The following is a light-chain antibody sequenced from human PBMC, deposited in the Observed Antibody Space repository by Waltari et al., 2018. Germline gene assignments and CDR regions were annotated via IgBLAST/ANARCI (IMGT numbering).Light chain of an antibody. CDR2: QNN. J-gene: IGLJ1*01. Sequence: SYDLTQPPSLSVSPGQTASITCSGDKLGDKYACWYQQKPGQSPVLVIYQNNKRPSGIPERFSGSTSGNTATLTISGTQAMDEADYYCQAWDSNTYVFGTGTKVTVL. CDR1: KLGDKY. V-gene: IGLV3-1*01. CDR3: QAWDSNTYV.